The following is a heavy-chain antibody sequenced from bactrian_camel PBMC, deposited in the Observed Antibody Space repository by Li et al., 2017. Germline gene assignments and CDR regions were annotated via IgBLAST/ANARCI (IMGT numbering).Heavy chain of an antibody. CDR3: ALEAWAATCPPSLNQWEY. CDR1: GSIYGDAC. D-gene: IGHD1*01. Sequence: HVQLVESGGGSVQAGGSLRLSCGASGSIYGDACVGWLRQAPGKEREGVAFIDTRDDSTRYADSVKGRFTISRDKAKNTLFLQMNSLTPQDTGRYSCALEAWAATCPPSLNQWEYWGQGTQVTVS. V-gene: IGHV3S26*01. J-gene: IGHJ4*01. CDR2: IDTRDDST.